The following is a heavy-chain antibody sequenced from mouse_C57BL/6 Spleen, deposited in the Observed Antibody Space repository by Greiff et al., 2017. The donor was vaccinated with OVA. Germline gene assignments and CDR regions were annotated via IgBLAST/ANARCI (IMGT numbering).Heavy chain of an antibody. D-gene: IGHD2-5*01. CDR2: IDPETGGT. CDR3: TRGAYYSNYGGTSNAMDY. J-gene: IGHJ4*01. V-gene: IGHV1-15*01. CDR1: GYTFTDYE. Sequence: QVQLQQSGAELVRPGASVTLSCKASGYTFTDYEMHWVKQTPVHGLEWIGAIDPETGGTAYNQKFKGKAILTADKSSSTAYMELRSLTSEDSAVYYCTRGAYYSNYGGTSNAMDYWGQGTSVTVSS.